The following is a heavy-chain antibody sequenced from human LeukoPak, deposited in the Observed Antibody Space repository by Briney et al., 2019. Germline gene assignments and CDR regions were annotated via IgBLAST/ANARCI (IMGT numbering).Heavy chain of an antibody. CDR1: GGSISSYY. Sequence: PSETLSLTCTVSGGSISSYYWSWIRQPPGKGLEWIGSIYHSGSTYYNPSLKSRVTISVDTSKNQFSLKLSSVTAADTAVYYCARDLGADHMWGQGTLVTVSS. CDR3: ARDLGADHM. J-gene: IGHJ4*02. CDR2: IYHSGST. D-gene: IGHD1-26*01. V-gene: IGHV4-38-2*02.